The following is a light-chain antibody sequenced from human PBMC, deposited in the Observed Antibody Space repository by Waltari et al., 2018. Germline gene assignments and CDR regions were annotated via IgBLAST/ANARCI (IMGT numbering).Light chain of an antibody. CDR3: LQVSNFPIT. CDR1: QAISRY. J-gene: IGKJ5*01. Sequence: DIQMTQSPSSVSASLGDRVTITCRASQAISRYLPWYQQTPGRSPKLLIFDTSSLQSGVPSRFSGSGSGTDFTLTISSLQPEDFATYYCLQVSNFPITFGQGTRLEIK. CDR2: DTS. V-gene: IGKV1D-12*01.